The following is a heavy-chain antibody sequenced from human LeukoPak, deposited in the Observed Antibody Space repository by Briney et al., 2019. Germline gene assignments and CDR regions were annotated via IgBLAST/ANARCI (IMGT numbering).Heavy chain of an antibody. Sequence: PGGSLRLSCAASGFMFSSFSMSWDRHVPGKGLEWVSTNADSVKGRFTISRDNSKNTLFLQMNSLRAEDTAIYYCAKRPAAVRGVIPYLDYWGQGTLVTVSS. V-gene: IGHV3-23*01. CDR1: GFMFSSFS. J-gene: IGHJ4*02. D-gene: IGHD3-10*02. CDR3: AKRPAAVRGVIPYLDY.